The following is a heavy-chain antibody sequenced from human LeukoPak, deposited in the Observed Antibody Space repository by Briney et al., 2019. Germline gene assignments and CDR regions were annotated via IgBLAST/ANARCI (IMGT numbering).Heavy chain of an antibody. V-gene: IGHV3-33*08. CDR3: VRASGSFDY. CDR1: GFTFSDYY. D-gene: IGHD3-10*01. CDR2: IWSDGSNK. Sequence: GGSLRLSCAASGFTFSDYYMSWVRQAPGKGLEWVAVIWSDGSNKYYADSVKGRFTISRDNSKKTLYLQMNSLRVEDTAVYYCVRASGSFDYWGQGTLVTVSS. J-gene: IGHJ4*02.